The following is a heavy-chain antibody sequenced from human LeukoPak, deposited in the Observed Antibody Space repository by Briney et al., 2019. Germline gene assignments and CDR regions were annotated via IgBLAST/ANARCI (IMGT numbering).Heavy chain of an antibody. CDR2: VNPNRGNT. CDR3: ARSPYDSGGFVTYYFDS. V-gene: IGHV1-8*03. CDR1: GYSTSNYD. Sequence: GASVKVSCRASGYSTSNYDINWVRQATGQGLEWMGWVNPNRGNTDYAQKFQGRVTFTRDTSINTAYMELSSLRSEDTAVYYCARSPYDSGGFVTYYFDSWGQGTLVTVSS. J-gene: IGHJ4*02. D-gene: IGHD3-22*01.